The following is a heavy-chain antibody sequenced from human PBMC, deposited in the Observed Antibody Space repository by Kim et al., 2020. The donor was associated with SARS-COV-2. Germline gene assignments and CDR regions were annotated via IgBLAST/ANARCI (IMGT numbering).Heavy chain of an antibody. Sequence: ASVKVSCKASGYTFTSYGISWVRQAPGQGLEWMGWISAYNGNTNYAQKLQGRVTMTTDTSTSTAYMELRSLRSDDTAVYYCAREMGGYSSRPWAFDIWGQGTMVTVSS. CDR2: ISAYNGNT. CDR3: AREMGGYSSRPWAFDI. CDR1: GYTFTSYG. J-gene: IGHJ3*02. D-gene: IGHD6-13*01. V-gene: IGHV1-18*01.